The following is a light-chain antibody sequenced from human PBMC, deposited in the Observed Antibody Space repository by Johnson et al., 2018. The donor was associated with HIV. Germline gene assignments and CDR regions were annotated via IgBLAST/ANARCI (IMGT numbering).Light chain of an antibody. CDR1: SSNIGNNY. CDR3: GTWDSSLSAGV. J-gene: IGLJ1*01. V-gene: IGLV1-51*01. CDR2: DNN. Sequence: QSVLTQPPSVSAAPGQKVTISCSGSSSNIGNNYVSWYQQLPGTAPKLLIYDNNKRPSGIPDRFSGSKSGTSATLGITGLQTGDEADYDCGTWDSSLSAGVFGTGTRSPS.